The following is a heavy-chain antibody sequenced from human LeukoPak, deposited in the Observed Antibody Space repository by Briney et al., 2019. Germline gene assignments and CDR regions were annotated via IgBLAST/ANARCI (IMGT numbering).Heavy chain of an antibody. Sequence: GGSLRLSCAASRFTFSSYWFHWVRQAPGKGLVWVSRIGNDGSDTIYADSVKGRFTISRDNAKSTLYLQMNSLKAEDTAVYYCARGGCDHAFDIWGQGTMVTVSS. J-gene: IGHJ3*02. D-gene: IGHD2-21*02. CDR1: RFTFSSYW. V-gene: IGHV3-74*01. CDR2: IGNDGSDT. CDR3: ARGGCDHAFDI.